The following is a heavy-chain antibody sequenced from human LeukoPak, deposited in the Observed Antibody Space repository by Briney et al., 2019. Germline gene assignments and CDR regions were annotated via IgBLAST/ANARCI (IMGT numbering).Heavy chain of an antibody. Sequence: GGSLRLSCAASGFTFSSYAMSWVRQAPGKRLEWVSAISGSGGSTYYAESVKGRFTISRDNSKNTLYLQMNSLRAEDTAVYYCAKDPLVSSQEYFDYWGQGTLVTVSS. J-gene: IGHJ4*02. D-gene: IGHD2-2*01. V-gene: IGHV3-23*01. CDR2: ISGSGGST. CDR1: GFTFSSYA. CDR3: AKDPLVSSQEYFDY.